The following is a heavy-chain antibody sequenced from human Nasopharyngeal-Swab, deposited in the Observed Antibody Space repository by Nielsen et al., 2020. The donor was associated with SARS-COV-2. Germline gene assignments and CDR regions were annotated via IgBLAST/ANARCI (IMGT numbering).Heavy chain of an antibody. CDR1: GFTFSSND. Sequence: GGSLSLSCAASGFTFSSNDMHWVRLPRGKGLEWVSAIGAAGGTYYPDYVKGRFTISRENAKNSLYLQMNSLRAEDTAIYYCVKGMPQSGGMDVWGKGTAVSVSS. J-gene: IGHJ6*03. D-gene: IGHD2-2*01. V-gene: IGHV3-13*01. CDR2: IGAAGGT. CDR3: VKGMPQSGGMDV.